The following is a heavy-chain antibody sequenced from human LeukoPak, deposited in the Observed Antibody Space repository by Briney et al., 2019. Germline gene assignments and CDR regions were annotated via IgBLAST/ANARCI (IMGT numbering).Heavy chain of an antibody. V-gene: IGHV3-30*04. CDR2: ISYDGSNK. CDR3: ARGIQLWLMNY. J-gene: IGHJ4*02. CDR1: GFTFSSCA. Sequence: GRSLRLSCAASGFTFSSCAMHWVRQAPGKGLEWVAVISYDGSNKYYADSVKGRFTISRDNSKNTLYLQMNSLRAEDTAVYYCARGIQLWLMNYWGQGTLVTVSS. D-gene: IGHD5-18*01.